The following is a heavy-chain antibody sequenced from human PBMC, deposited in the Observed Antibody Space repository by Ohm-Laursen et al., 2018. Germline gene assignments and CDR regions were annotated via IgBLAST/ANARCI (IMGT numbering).Heavy chain of an antibody. CDR2: ISVIGGRT. CDR3: AKERTGFDY. Sequence: GSLRLSCAASGFTFSSSSMSWVRQAPGKGLEWVSGISVIGGRTYYADSVKGRFTISRDDSKNTLFLQMNSLRAKDTAVYYCAKERTGFDYWGQGTLVTVSS. V-gene: IGHV3-23*01. J-gene: IGHJ4*02. CDR1: GFTFSSSS. D-gene: IGHD1-1*01.